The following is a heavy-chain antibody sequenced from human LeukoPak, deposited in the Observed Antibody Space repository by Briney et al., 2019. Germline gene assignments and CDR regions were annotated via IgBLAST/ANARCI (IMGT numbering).Heavy chain of an antibody. Sequence: GGSLRLSCAASGFTFSSYAMSWVRQAPGKGLERVSAISGSGGSTYYADSVKGRFTISRDNSKNTLYLQMNSLRAEDTAVYDCARPRGYDILTGGFDYWGQGTLVTVSS. J-gene: IGHJ4*02. CDR1: GFTFSSYA. CDR3: ARPRGYDILTGGFDY. D-gene: IGHD3-9*01. CDR2: ISGSGGST. V-gene: IGHV3-23*01.